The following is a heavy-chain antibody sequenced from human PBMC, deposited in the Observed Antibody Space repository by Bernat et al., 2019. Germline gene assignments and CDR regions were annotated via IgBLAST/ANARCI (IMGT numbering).Heavy chain of an antibody. Sequence: QVQLVESGGGVVQPGRSLRLSCAASGFTFSSYAMHWVRQAPGKGLEWVAVISYDGSNKYYADSVKGRFTISRDNSKNTLYLQMNSLRAEDTAVYYCASDRTGLHPQGLFDYWGQGTLVTVSS. CDR1: GFTFSSYA. J-gene: IGHJ4*02. D-gene: IGHD4-11*01. CDR2: ISYDGSNK. V-gene: IGHV3-30-3*01. CDR3: ASDRTGLHPQGLFDY.